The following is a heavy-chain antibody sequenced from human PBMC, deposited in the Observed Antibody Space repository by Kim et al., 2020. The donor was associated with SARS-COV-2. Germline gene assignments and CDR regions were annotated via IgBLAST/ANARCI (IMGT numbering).Heavy chain of an antibody. Sequence: SGPTLVKPTQTLTLTCTFSGFSLSTSGVGVGWIRQPPGKALEWLALIYWDDDKSYSPSLKSRLTITKDTSKNQVVLTMTNMDPVDTATYYCAHTPVVVVAASYWYYGMDVWGQGTTVTVSS. D-gene: IGHD2-15*01. CDR3: AHTPVVVVAASYWYYGMDV. J-gene: IGHJ6*02. CDR1: GFSLSTSGVG. V-gene: IGHV2-5*02. CDR2: IYWDDDK.